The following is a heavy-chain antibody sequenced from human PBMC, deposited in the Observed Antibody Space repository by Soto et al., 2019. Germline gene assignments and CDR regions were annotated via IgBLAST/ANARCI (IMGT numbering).Heavy chain of an antibody. CDR3: ATPHRCSGGSCYYYYYYMDV. D-gene: IGHD2-15*01. V-gene: IGHV3-23*01. CDR1: GFTFSSYA. Sequence: GGSLRLSCAASGFTFSSYAMSWVRQAPGKGLEWVSAISGSGGSTYYADSVKGRFTISRDNSKNTLYLQMNSLRAEDTAVYYCATPHRCSGGSCYYYYYYMDVWGKGTTVTVSS. J-gene: IGHJ6*03. CDR2: ISGSGGST.